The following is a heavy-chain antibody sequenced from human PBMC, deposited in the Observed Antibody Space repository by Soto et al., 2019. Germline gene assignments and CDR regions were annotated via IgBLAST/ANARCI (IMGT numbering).Heavy chain of an antibody. Sequence: SVKVSCKASGGTFSSYAISWVRQAPGQGLEWMGGIIPIFGTANYAQKFQGRVTITADESTSTAYMELSSLRSEDTAVYYCARSRDRGSGYYYDFDYWGQGTLVTVSS. J-gene: IGHJ4*02. V-gene: IGHV1-69*13. CDR2: IIPIFGTA. CDR1: GGTFSSYA. CDR3: ARSRDRGSGYYYDFDY. D-gene: IGHD3-22*01.